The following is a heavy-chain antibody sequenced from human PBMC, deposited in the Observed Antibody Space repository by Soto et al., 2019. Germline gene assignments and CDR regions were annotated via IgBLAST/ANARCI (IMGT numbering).Heavy chain of an antibody. CDR1: GFTFSNHD. Sequence: GGSLRLSCAASGFTFSNHDMHWFRQAAGKGLEWVSGLGTVGDTYYSGSVKGRFTISRENARNSFYLQMNSLRAGDTAVYYCARRLCSGGSCPGIAFDYWGQGTLVTVSS. J-gene: IGHJ4*02. CDR2: LGTVGDT. V-gene: IGHV3-13*01. D-gene: IGHD2-15*01. CDR3: ARRLCSGGSCPGIAFDY.